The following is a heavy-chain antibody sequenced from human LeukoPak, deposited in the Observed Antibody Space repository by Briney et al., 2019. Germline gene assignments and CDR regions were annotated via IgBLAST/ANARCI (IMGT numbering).Heavy chain of an antibody. V-gene: IGHV3-30*02. Sequence: GGSLRLSGAASGFTFSSYGMHWVRQAPGKGLEWVAFIRYDRTYNYYADSVKGRFTISRDNSKNTLYLQMSSLRAEDTAVYYCAKGGSSSWDFFDYWGQGTLVTVSS. D-gene: IGHD2-2*01. CDR3: AKGGSSSWDFFDY. CDR2: IRYDRTYN. J-gene: IGHJ4*02. CDR1: GFTFSSYG.